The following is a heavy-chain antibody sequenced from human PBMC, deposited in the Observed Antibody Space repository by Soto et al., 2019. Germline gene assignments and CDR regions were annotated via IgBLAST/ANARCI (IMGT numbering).Heavy chain of an antibody. CDR2: ISGYNGNT. Sequence: QVQLVQSGAEVKKPGASVKVSCKASGYTFTSYGISWVRQAPGQGLEWMGWISGYNGNTKYAQKLQGRVTMTTDTSTSTADMELRSLRSDDTAVYYCARDHSAAGPYYDYGLDVWGQGTTVTVS. CDR1: GYTFTSYG. J-gene: IGHJ6*02. D-gene: IGHD6-13*01. CDR3: ARDHSAAGPYYDYGLDV. V-gene: IGHV1-18*04.